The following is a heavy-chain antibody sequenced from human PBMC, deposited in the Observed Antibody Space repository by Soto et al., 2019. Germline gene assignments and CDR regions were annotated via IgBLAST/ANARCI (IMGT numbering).Heavy chain of an antibody. CDR1: GYTFTSYG. J-gene: IGHJ3*02. CDR3: ARVIGGSHPRVFDI. Sequence: ASVKVSCKASGYTFTSYGISWVRQAPGQGLEWMGWIRAYNGNRYYAQKLQGRVTMTTDTSTSTAYMELRSLRSDDRAVYYCARVIGGSHPRVFDIWGQGTRVPVSS. CDR2: IRAYNGNR. V-gene: IGHV1-18*04. D-gene: IGHD3-16*01.